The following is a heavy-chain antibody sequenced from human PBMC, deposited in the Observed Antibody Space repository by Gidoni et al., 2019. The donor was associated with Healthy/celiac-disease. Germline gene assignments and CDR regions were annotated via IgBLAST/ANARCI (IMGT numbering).Heavy chain of an antibody. Sequence: QVQLVQSGAEVTKPGPSVKVSCQVSGASFSSYAISWVRQAPGQVLEWMGGIIPIFGTANYAQKVQGRVTITADESTSTAYMELSRLRSEDTAVYYCAREASYSVSSFDYWGQGTLVTVSS. V-gene: IGHV1-69*01. CDR1: GASFSSYA. CDR3: AREASYSVSSFDY. J-gene: IGHJ4*02. D-gene: IGHD2-15*01. CDR2: IIPIFGTA.